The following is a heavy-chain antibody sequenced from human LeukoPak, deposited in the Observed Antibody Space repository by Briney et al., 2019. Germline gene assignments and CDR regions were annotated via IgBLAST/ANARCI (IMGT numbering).Heavy chain of an antibody. Sequence: GGSLRLSCAASGFTFSSYAMSWVRQAPGKGLEWVSAISGSGGSTYYADSVKGRFTISRDNSKNTLYLQMNSLRAEDTALYYCARVPTPPGYSSGWYAVYYYYYMDVWGKGTTVTVSS. V-gene: IGHV3-23*01. CDR3: ARVPTPPGYSSGWYAVYYYYYMDV. J-gene: IGHJ6*03. CDR2: ISGSGGST. CDR1: GFTFSSYA. D-gene: IGHD6-19*01.